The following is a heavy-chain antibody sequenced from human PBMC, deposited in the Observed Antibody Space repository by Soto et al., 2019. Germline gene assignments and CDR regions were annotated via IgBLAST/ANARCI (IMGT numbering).Heavy chain of an antibody. CDR2: ISAYNVNT. Sequence: QVQLVQSGAEVKKPGASVKVSCKASGYTFTSYGIRWVRQAPGQGLEWMGWISAYNVNTNYAQKLQGRVTITTDTTTSTAYMELRSLRADDTAVYYSARASGSSYWFDPWGQGTLVTVSS. CDR1: GYTFTSYG. D-gene: IGHD1-26*01. V-gene: IGHV1-18*01. CDR3: ARASGSSYWFDP. J-gene: IGHJ5*02.